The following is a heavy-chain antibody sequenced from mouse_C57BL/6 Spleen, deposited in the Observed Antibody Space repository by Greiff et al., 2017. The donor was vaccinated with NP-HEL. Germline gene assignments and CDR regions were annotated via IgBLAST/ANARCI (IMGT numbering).Heavy chain of an antibody. CDR2: IRNKANGYTT. Sequence: VXRVESGGGLVQPGGSLSLSCAASGFTFTDYYMSWVRQPPGKALEWLGFIRNKANGYTTEYSASVKGRFTISRDNSQSILYLQMNALRAEDSATYYCARYDDYEAFAYWGQRTLVTVSA. CDR1: GFTFTDYY. J-gene: IGHJ3*01. V-gene: IGHV7-3*01. CDR3: ARYDDYEAFAY. D-gene: IGHD2-4*01.